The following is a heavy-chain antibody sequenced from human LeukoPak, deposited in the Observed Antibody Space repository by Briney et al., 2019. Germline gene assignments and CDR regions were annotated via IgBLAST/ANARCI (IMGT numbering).Heavy chain of an antibody. V-gene: IGHV4-39*01. D-gene: IGHD2-2*01. CDR1: GGSISSSSYY. Sequence: SETLSLTCTVSGGSISSSSYYWGWIRQPPGKGLEWIGSIYYSGSTYYNPSLKSRVTISVDTSKNQFSLKVSSVTAADTALYYCARQGSCSNTNCNRWFDPWGQGTLVIVSS. CDR2: IYYSGST. J-gene: IGHJ5*02. CDR3: ARQGSCSNTNCNRWFDP.